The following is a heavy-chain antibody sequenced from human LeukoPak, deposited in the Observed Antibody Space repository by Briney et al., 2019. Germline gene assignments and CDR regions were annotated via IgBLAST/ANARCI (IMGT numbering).Heavy chain of an antibody. D-gene: IGHD6-13*01. V-gene: IGHV3-21*01. CDR2: ISSSSSYI. CDR1: GFTFSSYS. J-gene: IGHJ3*02. Sequence: PGGSLRLSCAASGFTFSSYSMNWVRQAPGKGLEWVSSISSSSSYIYYADSVKGRFTISRDNAKNSLYLQMNSLRAEDTAVYYCARDPHGYSSSWYAEDAFDIWGQGTMVTVSS. CDR3: ARDPHGYSSSWYAEDAFDI.